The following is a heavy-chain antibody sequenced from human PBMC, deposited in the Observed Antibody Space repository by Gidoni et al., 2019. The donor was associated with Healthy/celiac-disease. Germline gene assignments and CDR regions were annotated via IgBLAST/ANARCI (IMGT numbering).Heavy chain of an antibody. CDR1: GFPFSSYA. D-gene: IGHD2-8*01. Sequence: EVQLLESGGGLVQPGGSLRLSCAASGFPFSSYAMRWVRQAPGKGLEWVSAISGSGGSTYYADSVKGRFTISRDNSKNTLYLQMNSLRAEDTAVYYCAKDPRDIVLMVYAIHTSFAFDIWGQGTMVTVSS. V-gene: IGHV3-23*01. CDR3: AKDPRDIVLMVYAIHTSFAFDI. CDR2: ISGSGGST. J-gene: IGHJ3*02.